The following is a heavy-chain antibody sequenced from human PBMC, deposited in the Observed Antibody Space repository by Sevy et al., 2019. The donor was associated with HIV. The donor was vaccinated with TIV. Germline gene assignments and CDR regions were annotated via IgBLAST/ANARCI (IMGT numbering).Heavy chain of an antibody. CDR2: INQGGNQK. J-gene: IGHJ4*02. Sequence: GGSLRPSCAASGFTFSSYWINWVRQAPGEGLEWVANINQGGNQKHYMDSVKGRFTISRDNAENAVYLQMNSLRVEDTAVYYCARGPSGAAAGRFDSWGQGTLVTVSS. CDR1: GFTFSSYW. D-gene: IGHD6-13*01. CDR3: ARGPSGAAAGRFDS. V-gene: IGHV3-7*01.